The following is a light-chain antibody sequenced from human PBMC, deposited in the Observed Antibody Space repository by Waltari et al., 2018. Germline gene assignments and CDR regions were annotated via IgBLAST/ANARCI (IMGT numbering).Light chain of an antibody. J-gene: IGKJ1*01. V-gene: IGKV3-20*01. CDR2: GAS. CDR1: QSVGMT. Sequence: VLTQSPGTLSLSPGERAILSCRASQSVGMTVACYQQQPVQAPRLLIYGASNRATGLPDRFIGSGSGTEFSLTISGLEPEDSAVYYCQHYLRLPVAFGQGTKVEIK. CDR3: QHYLRLPVA.